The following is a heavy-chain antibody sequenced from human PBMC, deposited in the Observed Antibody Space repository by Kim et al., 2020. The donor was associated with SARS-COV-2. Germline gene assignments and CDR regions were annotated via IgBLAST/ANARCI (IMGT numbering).Heavy chain of an antibody. Sequence: ASVKVSCKASGYTFTTYGLTWVRQAPGQGLEWMGWISGYNGNTKYAQNLQGRVTMTTDTSTSTAHMELRSLRSDDTAVYYCARNFYESTSYFTLDYWGQGTLVTVSS. V-gene: IGHV1-18*01. CDR2: ISGYNGNT. CDR1: GYTFTTYG. D-gene: IGHD3-22*01. CDR3: ARNFYESTSYFTLDY. J-gene: IGHJ4*02.